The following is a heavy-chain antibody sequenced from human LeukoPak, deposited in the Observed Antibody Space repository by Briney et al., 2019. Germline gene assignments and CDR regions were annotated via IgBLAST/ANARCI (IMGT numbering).Heavy chain of an antibody. Sequence: SGTLSLTCAVYGGSFSGYYWSWIRQPPGKGLEWIGEINHSGSTNYNPSLKSRVTISVDTSKNQFSLKLSSVTAADTAVYYCASIAVAGTRVNTIDYWGQGTLVTVSS. V-gene: IGHV4-34*01. CDR1: GGSFSGYY. CDR3: ASIAVAGTRVNTIDY. D-gene: IGHD6-19*01. J-gene: IGHJ4*02. CDR2: INHSGST.